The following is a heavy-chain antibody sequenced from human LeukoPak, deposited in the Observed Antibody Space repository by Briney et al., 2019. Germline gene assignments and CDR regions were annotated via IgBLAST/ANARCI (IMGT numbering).Heavy chain of an antibody. V-gene: IGHV3-23*01. CDR3: ATEGYCGGVSCHLHD. D-gene: IGHD2-15*01. CDR1: GHTFSSYD. J-gene: IGHJ4*02. CDR2: ISVSGGST. Sequence: GGSLRLSCAASGHTFSSYDMSWVRQAPGKGLEWVSGISVSGGSTHYADPVKGRFTVSRDNPKNTLYLQMNRLRAEDTAVYYCATEGYCGGVSCHLHDWGQGTLVTVSS.